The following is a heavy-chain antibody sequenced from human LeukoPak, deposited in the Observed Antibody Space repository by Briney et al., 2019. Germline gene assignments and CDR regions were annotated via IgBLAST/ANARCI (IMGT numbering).Heavy chain of an antibody. CDR3: ATDRSVGATYRSDH. J-gene: IGHJ4*02. CDR2: IKQDGSEK. CDR1: GFTFSIYW. D-gene: IGHD1-26*01. Sequence: GGSLRLSCAASGFTFSIYWMTWVRQAPGKGLEWVANIKQDGSEKYYVDSVKGRFTISRDNAKNSLFLQMNSLRAEDTAVYYCATDRSVGATYRSDHWGQGTLVTVSS. V-gene: IGHV3-7*01.